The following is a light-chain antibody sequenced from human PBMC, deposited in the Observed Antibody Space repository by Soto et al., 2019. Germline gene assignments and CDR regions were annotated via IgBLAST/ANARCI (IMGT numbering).Light chain of an antibody. V-gene: IGKV3-11*01. CDR3: QHRNNRPFS. J-gene: IGKJ3*01. CDR1: QTVRNNY. CDR2: DAS. Sequence: SVLDLSPSNLSLSPGERGTLSSRASQTVRNNYLAWYQQRPGQAPRLLIYDASYRATGIPARFSGSGSGTDFTLTISSLEPEDFAVYYCQHRNNRPFSFGPGTKVDI.